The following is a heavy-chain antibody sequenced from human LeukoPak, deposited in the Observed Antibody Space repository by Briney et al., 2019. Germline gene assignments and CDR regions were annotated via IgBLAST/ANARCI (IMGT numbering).Heavy chain of an antibody. CDR3: TRAAMVTGELDY. Sequence: GGSLRLSCAASGFTVSSNYMSWVRQASGKGLEWVGRIRSKANNYATAYAASVKGRFTISRDDSKNTAYLQMNSLKIEDTAVYYCTRAAMVTGELDYWGQGTLVTVSS. CDR1: GFTVSSNY. CDR2: IRSKANNYAT. V-gene: IGHV3-73*01. J-gene: IGHJ4*02. D-gene: IGHD5-18*01.